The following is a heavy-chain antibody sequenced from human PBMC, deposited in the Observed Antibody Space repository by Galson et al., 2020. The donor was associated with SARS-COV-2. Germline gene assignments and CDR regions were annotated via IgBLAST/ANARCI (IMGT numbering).Heavy chain of an antibody. D-gene: IGHD6-13*01. Sequence: GESLKISCKGSGYSFTSYWIGWVRQMPGKGLEWMGIIYPGDSDTRYSPSFQGQVTISADKSISTAYLQWISLKASDTAMYYCARRPLQYSTTWGDAFDIWGQGTMVTVSS. CDR1: GYSFTSYW. V-gene: IGHV5-51*01. CDR3: ARRPLQYSTTWGDAFDI. J-gene: IGHJ3*02. CDR2: IYPGDSDT.